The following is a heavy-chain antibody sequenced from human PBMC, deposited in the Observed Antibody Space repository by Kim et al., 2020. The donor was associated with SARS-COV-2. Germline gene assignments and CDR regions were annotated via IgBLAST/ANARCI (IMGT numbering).Heavy chain of an antibody. J-gene: IGHJ3*02. D-gene: IGHD4-17*01. CDR2: IYHSGST. CDR3: ARDAAVTTVRAFDI. CDR1: GYSISSGYY. V-gene: IGHV4-38-2*02. Sequence: SETLSLTCTVSGYSISSGYYWGWIRQPPGKGLEWIGSIYHSGSTYYNPSLKSRVTISVDTSKNQFSLKLSSVTAADTAVYYCARDAAVTTVRAFDIWGQGTMVTVSS.